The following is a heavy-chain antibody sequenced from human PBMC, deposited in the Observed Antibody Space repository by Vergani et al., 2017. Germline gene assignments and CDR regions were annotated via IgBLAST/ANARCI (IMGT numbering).Heavy chain of an antibody. CDR2: IYTSGST. CDR1: GGSFSGYY. J-gene: IGHJ4*02. CDR3: ARGRWIAAPRPFDY. D-gene: IGHD6-6*01. V-gene: IGHV4-59*10. Sequence: QVQLQQWGAGLLKPSETLSLTCAVYGGSFSGYYWSWIRQPAGKGLEWIGRIYTSGSTNYNPSLKSRVTISVDTSKNQFSLKLSSVTAADTAVYYCARGRWIAAPRPFDYWGQGTLVTVSS.